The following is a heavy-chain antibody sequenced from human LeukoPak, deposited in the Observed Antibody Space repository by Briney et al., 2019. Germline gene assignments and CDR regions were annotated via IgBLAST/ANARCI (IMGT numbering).Heavy chain of an antibody. J-gene: IGHJ4*02. D-gene: IGHD4/OR15-4a*01. CDR3: ATDWYGAINS. CDR2: IKSDGSGT. Sequence: PGGSLRLSCAASAASGHIFSDSWMHWVGQAPGKGLVWVSRIKSDGSGTIYADSVKGRFTISRDNAKNTLYLQLNSLRADDTAVYFCATDWYGAINSWGQGTLVTVSS. V-gene: IGHV3-74*01. CDR1: GHIFSDSW.